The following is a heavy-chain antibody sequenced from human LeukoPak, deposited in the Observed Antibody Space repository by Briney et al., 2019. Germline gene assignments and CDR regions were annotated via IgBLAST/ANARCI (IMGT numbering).Heavy chain of an antibody. V-gene: IGHV4-4*07. CDR2: IYTRGST. J-gene: IGHJ4*02. CDR1: GGSISSYD. D-gene: IGHD1-26*01. CDR3: ARQDSGSYSFDY. Sequence: SETLSLTCTVSGGSISSYDWSWFRQPAGKRLEWIGRIYTRGSTNYNPSLKSRVTISVDTSKNQFSLKLSSVTAADTAVYYCARQDSGSYSFDYWGQGTLVTVSS.